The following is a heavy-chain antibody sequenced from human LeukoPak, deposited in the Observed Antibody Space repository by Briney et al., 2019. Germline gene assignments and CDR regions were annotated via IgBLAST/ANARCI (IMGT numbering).Heavy chain of an antibody. D-gene: IGHD3-22*01. J-gene: IGHJ1*01. CDR1: GYTFTSYG. CDR2: ISAYNGNT. V-gene: IGHV1-18*01. CDR3: ARDQFRDYYDSSGYPEYFQH. Sequence: GASVKVSCKASGYTFTSYGISWVRQAPGQGLEWMGWISAYNGNTNYAQKLQGRVTMTTDTSTSTAYMELRSLRSVDTAVYYCARDQFRDYYDSSGYPEYFQHWGQGTLVTVSS.